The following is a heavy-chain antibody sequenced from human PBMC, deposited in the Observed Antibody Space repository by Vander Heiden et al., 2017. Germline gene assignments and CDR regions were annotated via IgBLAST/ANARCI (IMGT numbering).Heavy chain of an antibody. CDR1: GFTFSSYW. Sequence: EVQLVESGGGLVQPGGSLRLSCAASGFTFSSYWRSWLRQAPGKGLEWVANIKQDGSEKYYVDSVKGRFTISRDNAKNSLYLQMNSLRAEDTAVYYCAGGWVPAVAYYYYYGMDVWGQGTTVTVSS. V-gene: IGHV3-7*04. CDR2: IKQDGSEK. J-gene: IGHJ6*02. CDR3: AGGWVPAVAYYYYYGMDV. D-gene: IGHD2-2*01.